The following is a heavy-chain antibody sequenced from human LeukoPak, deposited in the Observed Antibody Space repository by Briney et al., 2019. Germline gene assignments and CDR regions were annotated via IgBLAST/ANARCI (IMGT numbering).Heavy chain of an antibody. V-gene: IGHV3-20*04. J-gene: IGHJ5*02. CDR1: GFTFDDYG. CDR2: INWNGGST. CDR3: ARDLERGKQWLVFRFDP. Sequence: GGSLRLSCAASGFTFDDYGLSWVRQAPGKGLEWVSGINWNGGSTGYADSVKGRFTISRDNAKKSLYLQMNSLRAEDTAVYYCARDLERGKQWLVFRFDPWGQGTLVTVSS. D-gene: IGHD6-19*01.